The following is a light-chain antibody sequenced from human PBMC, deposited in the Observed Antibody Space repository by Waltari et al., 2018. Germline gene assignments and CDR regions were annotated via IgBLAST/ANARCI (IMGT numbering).Light chain of an antibody. CDR3: QQYGSSPET. CDR2: GAS. V-gene: IGKV3-20*01. Sequence: TLSLSPGERATLSCRASQSVSSSYLAWYQQKPGQAPRLLIYGASSRATGIPDRFSGSGSGTDFTLTISRLEPEDFAVYYCQQYGSSPETFGQGTKVEIK. CDR1: QSVSSSY. J-gene: IGKJ2*01.